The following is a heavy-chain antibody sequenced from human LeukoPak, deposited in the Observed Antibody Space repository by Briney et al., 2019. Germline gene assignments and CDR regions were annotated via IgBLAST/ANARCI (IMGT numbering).Heavy chain of an antibody. Sequence: GGSLRLSCAASGFTFSSYAMHWVRQAPGKGLEWVAVISYDGSNKYYADSVKGRFTISRDDAKNSLYLQMNSLRAEDMALYYCAKSWSLLVTDAFDIWGQGTMVTVSS. CDR3: AKSWSLLVTDAFDI. CDR2: ISYDGSNK. D-gene: IGHD3-9*01. J-gene: IGHJ3*02. CDR1: GFTFSSYA. V-gene: IGHV3-30-3*02.